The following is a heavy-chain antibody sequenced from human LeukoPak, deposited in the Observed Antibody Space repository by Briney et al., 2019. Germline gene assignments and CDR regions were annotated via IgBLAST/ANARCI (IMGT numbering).Heavy chain of an antibody. CDR1: GFTFSWYW. Sequence: GESLRLSCAASGFTFSWYWMSWVRQTPGKGLEWVANIKEDGGEKYYVDSVKGRFTISRDNAKSSLFLQMNSLRTEDTAVYYCATTRGFDYWGQGTLVTVSS. V-gene: IGHV3-7*03. CDR2: IKEDGGEK. J-gene: IGHJ4*02. D-gene: IGHD1-1*01. CDR3: ATTRGFDY.